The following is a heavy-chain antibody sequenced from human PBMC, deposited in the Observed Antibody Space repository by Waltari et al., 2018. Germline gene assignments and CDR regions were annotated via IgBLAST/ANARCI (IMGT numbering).Heavy chain of an antibody. CDR3: AKDAFGNTYLDY. J-gene: IGHJ4*02. Sequence: QVQLVESGGGMVQPGKSLRLSCVASGFSLRNYGMHWVRQTPGRGLEWVALTWSDGSVEYYADSVRGRFTVSRDNSKNILYLDMGSLRVDDTATYYCAKDAFGNTYLDYWGQGTLVTVSS. CDR2: TWSDGSVE. CDR1: GFSLRNYG. D-gene: IGHD3-10*01. V-gene: IGHV3-33*03.